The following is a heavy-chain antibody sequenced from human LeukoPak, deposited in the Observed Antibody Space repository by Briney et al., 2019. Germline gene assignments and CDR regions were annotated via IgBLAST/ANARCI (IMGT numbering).Heavy chain of an antibody. CDR1: GFTFSDYY. J-gene: IGHJ5*02. CDR2: ISSSSSYT. V-gene: IGHV3-11*06. CDR3: AREVKNYYGSGSLNWFDP. Sequence: GGSLRLSCAASGFTFSDYYMSWIRQAPGKGLEWVSYISSSSSYTNYADSVKGRFTISRDNAKNSLYLQMNSLRAEDTAVYYCAREVKNYYGSGSLNWFDPWGQGTLVTVSS. D-gene: IGHD3-10*01.